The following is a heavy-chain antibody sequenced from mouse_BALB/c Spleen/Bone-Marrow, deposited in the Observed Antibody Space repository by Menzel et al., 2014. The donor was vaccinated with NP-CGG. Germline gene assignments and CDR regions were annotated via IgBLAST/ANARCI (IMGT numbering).Heavy chain of an antibody. D-gene: IGHD2-14*01. CDR1: GYTFTSSW. V-gene: IGHV1S130*01. CDR3: ARHHRYAYYFDY. J-gene: IGHJ2*01. Sequence: VQLQQSGSVLVRPGASVKLSCKASGYTFTSSWMHWAKQRPGQGLEWIGEIHPNTDNTNYDEKFKGKATLTVDTSSSTAYVDLSSLTSEDSAVYYCARHHRYAYYFDYWDQGTTLTVSS. CDR2: IHPNTDNT.